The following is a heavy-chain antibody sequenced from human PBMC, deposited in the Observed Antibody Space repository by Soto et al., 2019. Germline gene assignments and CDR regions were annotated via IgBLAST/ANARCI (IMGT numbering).Heavy chain of an antibody. CDR1: GGSISRSSYS. CDR2: LYYSGNT. D-gene: IGHD2-15*01. V-gene: IGHV4-39*01. J-gene: IGHJ5*02. CDR3: ATRQGGSYNWFDP. Sequence: SETLSLTCTVSGGSISRSSYSWAWIRQPPGKGLEWIGTLYYSGNTYYNPSLKSRVTISVDTSKNQFSLKLSSVTAADTAVYYCATRQGGSYNWFDPWGLGTLVTVSS.